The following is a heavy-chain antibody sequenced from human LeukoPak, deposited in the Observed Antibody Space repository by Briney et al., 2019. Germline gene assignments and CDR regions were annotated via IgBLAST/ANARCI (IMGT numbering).Heavy chain of an antibody. CDR1: GFTFSDYG. D-gene: IGHD3-10*01. CDR3: AKSRGSGSNMARGVNFDY. Sequence: PGGSLRLSCAASGFTFSDYGMTWVRQAPGKGLEWVSTISDGGSFTYYADSVKGRFTISRDNSKNTLFLQMNTLRAEDTAVYYCAKSRGSGSNMARGVNFDYWGQGTLVTVSS. V-gene: IGHV3-23*01. CDR2: ISDGGSFT. J-gene: IGHJ4*02.